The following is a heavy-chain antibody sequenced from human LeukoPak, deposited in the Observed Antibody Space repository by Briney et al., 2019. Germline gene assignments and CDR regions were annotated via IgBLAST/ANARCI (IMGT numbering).Heavy chain of an antibody. CDR3: ARLVDSSGYYLDY. CDR1: GGPISSYY. V-gene: IGHV4-4*07. D-gene: IGHD3-22*01. CDR2: IYTCGST. Sequence: PSETLSLTCTVSGGPISSYYWSWPRQPAGKGLEWIGRIYTCGSTNYHPSLKGRVTMSVDTSKNQFSLKLSSVTAADTAVYYCARLVDSSGYYLDYWGQGTLVTVSS. J-gene: IGHJ4*02.